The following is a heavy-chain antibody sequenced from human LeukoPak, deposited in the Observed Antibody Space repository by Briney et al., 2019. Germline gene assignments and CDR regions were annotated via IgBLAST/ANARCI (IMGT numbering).Heavy chain of an antibody. CDR3: ARESGALRGYSFGL. D-gene: IGHD5-18*01. V-gene: IGHV3-30-3*01. CDR1: GFSFSSYA. J-gene: IGHJ4*02. CDR2: TTSDESNK. Sequence: GRSLRLSCAASGFSFSSYAMHWVRQAAGMGLEWVAITTSDESNKHYADSVKGRFTISRDNSKNTLYLQMNSLRAEDTAVYYCARESGALRGYSFGLWGQGTLVTVSS.